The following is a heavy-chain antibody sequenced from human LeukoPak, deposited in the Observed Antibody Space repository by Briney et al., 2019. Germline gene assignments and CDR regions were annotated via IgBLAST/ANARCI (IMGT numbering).Heavy chain of an antibody. Sequence: GGSLRLSCAASGFTFSSYAMHWVRQAPGKGLEWVAVISYDGSNKYYADSVKGRFTISRDNSKNTLYLQMNSLRAEDTAVYYCASPPRHIPHRGQGTLVTVSS. V-gene: IGHV3-30*04. D-gene: IGHD2-21*01. CDR1: GFTFSSYA. J-gene: IGHJ4*02. CDR3: ASPPRHIPH. CDR2: ISYDGSNK.